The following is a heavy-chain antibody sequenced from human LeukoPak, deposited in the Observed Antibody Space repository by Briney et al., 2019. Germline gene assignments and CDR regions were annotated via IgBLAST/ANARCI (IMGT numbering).Heavy chain of an antibody. J-gene: IGHJ4*02. Sequence: PSETLSLTCAVYGGSFSGYYWSWIRQPPGKGLEWIGEINHSGSTNYNPSLKSRVTISVDTSKNQFSLKLSSVTAADTAVYYCARGPRIAARLWGQGTLVTVSS. CDR1: GGSFSGYY. CDR2: INHSGST. CDR3: ARGPRIAARL. V-gene: IGHV4-34*01. D-gene: IGHD6-6*01.